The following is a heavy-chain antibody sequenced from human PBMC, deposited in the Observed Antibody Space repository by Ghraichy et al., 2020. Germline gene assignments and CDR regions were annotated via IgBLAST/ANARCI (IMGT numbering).Heavy chain of an antibody. Sequence: GESLNIPCAASGFTFSTYWMSWVRQAPGKGLEWVGNIKQDGSEKYYVDSVKGRFTISRDNAKNSLYLQMNSLRAEDTAVFYCARVTYYPVWRTYNFGMDVWGQGTTVTVSS. CDR2: IKQDGSEK. CDR3: ARVTYYPVWRTYNFGMDV. J-gene: IGHJ6*02. CDR1: GFTFSTYW. D-gene: IGHD3-16*01. V-gene: IGHV3-7*01.